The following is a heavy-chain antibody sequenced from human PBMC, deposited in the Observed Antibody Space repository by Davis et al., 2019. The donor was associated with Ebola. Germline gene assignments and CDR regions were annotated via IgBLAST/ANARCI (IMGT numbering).Heavy chain of an antibody. CDR1: GGTFSSYA. V-gene: IGHV1-69*13. CDR3: ARAGGIYDSSGSSALKY. Sequence: SVKVSCKASGGTFSSYAISWVRQAPGQGLEWMGGIIPIFGTANYAQKFQGRVTITADESTSTAYMELSSLRSEDTAVYYCARAGGIYDSSGSSALKYWGQGTLVTVSS. CDR2: IIPIFGTA. J-gene: IGHJ4*02. D-gene: IGHD3-22*01.